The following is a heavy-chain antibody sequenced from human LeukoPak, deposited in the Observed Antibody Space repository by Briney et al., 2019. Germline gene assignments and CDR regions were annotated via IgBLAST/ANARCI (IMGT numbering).Heavy chain of an antibody. D-gene: IGHD3-3*01. CDR1: GGSISSGGYY. J-gene: IGHJ4*02. CDR3: ARGAYDFWSGYWFN. V-gene: IGHV4-31*03. Sequence: SETLSLTCTVSGGSISSGGYYWSWIRQHPGKGLEWIGYIYNSGNPYYNPSLKSRITISDDTSKNQFSLKLSSVTAADTAVYYCARGAYDFWSGYWFNWGQGTLVTVSS. CDR2: IYNSGNP.